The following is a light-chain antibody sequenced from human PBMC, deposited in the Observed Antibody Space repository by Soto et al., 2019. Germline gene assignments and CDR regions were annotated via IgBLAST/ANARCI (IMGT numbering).Light chain of an antibody. CDR1: QSVSNDF. CDR2: GAS. CDR3: QQDYPIT. Sequence: ELVLTQSPGLLSLSPGERTKLSRRASQSVSNDFLAWYQQKPGQAPRLLIYGASTRATSIPARFSGSGSGTDFTLTISSLQPEDFAVYYCQQDYPITFGQGTRLEN. V-gene: IGKV3D-7*01. J-gene: IGKJ5*01.